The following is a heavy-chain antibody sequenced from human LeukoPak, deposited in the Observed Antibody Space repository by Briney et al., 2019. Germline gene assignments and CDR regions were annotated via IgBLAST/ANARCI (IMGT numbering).Heavy chain of an antibody. D-gene: IGHD3-10*01. J-gene: IGHJ4*02. CDR2: IDGDESAT. CDR1: GFTFRSHW. Sequence: GGSLRLSCAASGFTFRSHWMHWVRQAPGKGLIWVSRIDGDESATYYGDSVKGRFTISRDNSKNTLYLQMNSLRAEDTAVYYCARVVPPTDYGSGSYFWDPYYFDYWGQGTLVTVSS. CDR3: ARVVPPTDYGSGSYFWDPYYFDY. V-gene: IGHV3-74*01.